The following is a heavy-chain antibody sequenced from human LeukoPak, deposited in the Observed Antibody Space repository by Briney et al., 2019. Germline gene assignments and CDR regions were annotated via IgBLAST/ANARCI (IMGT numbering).Heavy chain of an antibody. CDR3: ARDSLYSSGWYFDY. CDR2: TYYMSKWYN. CDR1: GDSVSTNSAA. J-gene: IGHJ4*02. V-gene: IGHV6-1*01. D-gene: IGHD6-19*01. Sequence: SQTLSLTCAISGDSVSTNSAAWNWIRQSPSRGLEWLGRTYYMSKWYNDYAVSVKSRMTINPDTSKNQFSLQLNSVTPEDTAVYYCARDSLYSSGWYFDYWGQGTLVTVSS.